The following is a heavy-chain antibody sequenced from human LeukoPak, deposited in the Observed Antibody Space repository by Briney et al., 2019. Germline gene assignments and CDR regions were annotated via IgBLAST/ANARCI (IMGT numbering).Heavy chain of an antibody. D-gene: IGHD6-13*01. V-gene: IGHV3-23*01. CDR2: ISGSGDRT. J-gene: IGHJ4*02. CDR1: GFTFSSYA. Sequence: GGSPRLSCAASGFTFSSYAMSWVRQAPGKGLEWVSHISGSGDRTYYADSVKGRFTISSDNSKSTLYLLMNSLRADDTAVYYCAKDFSNSWQKDYWGQGTLVTVSS. CDR3: AKDFSNSWQKDY.